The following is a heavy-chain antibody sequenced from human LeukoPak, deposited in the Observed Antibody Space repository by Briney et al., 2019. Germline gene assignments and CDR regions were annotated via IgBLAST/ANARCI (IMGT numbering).Heavy chain of an antibody. CDR2: ISGSGGST. CDR1: GFTFSSYA. J-gene: IGHJ6*02. Sequence: GGSLRLSCAASGFTFSSYAMSWVRQAPGKGLEWVSAISGSGGSTYYADSVKGRFTISRDNSKNTLYLQMNSLRAEDTAVYYCAKVHLGGSPSGSYYEYYYYYYGMDVWGQGTTVTVSS. D-gene: IGHD1-26*01. CDR3: AKVHLGGSPSGSYYEYYYYYYGMDV. V-gene: IGHV3-23*01.